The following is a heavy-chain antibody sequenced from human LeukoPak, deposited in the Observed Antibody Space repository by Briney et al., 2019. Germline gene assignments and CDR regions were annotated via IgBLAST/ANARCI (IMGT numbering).Heavy chain of an antibody. CDR2: ISWNSGSI. CDR3: ARTMRDTAMPTEVDY. V-gene: IGHV3-9*01. D-gene: IGHD5-18*01. J-gene: IGHJ4*02. Sequence: GGSLRLSCAASGFTFDDYAMYWVRQAPGKGLEWVSGISWNSGSIGYADSVKGRFTISRDNAKNSLYLQMNSLRAEDTAVYYCARTMRDTAMPTEVDYWGQGTLVTVSS. CDR1: GFTFDDYA.